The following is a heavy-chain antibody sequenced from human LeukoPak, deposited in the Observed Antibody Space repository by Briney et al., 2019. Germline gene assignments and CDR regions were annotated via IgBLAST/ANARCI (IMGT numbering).Heavy chain of an antibody. J-gene: IGHJ4*02. CDR3: ARDLRKGSYFDC. CDR2: IWYDGSNK. V-gene: IGHV3-33*01. D-gene: IGHD3-10*01. CDR1: GFTFSTQG. Sequence: GGSLRLSCAASGFTFSTQGMHWVHQAPGKGLEWVALIWYDGSNKYYADSVKGRFTISRDNSKNTLYLQMNSLRVEDTAVYYCARDLRKGSYFDCWGQGTLVTVSS.